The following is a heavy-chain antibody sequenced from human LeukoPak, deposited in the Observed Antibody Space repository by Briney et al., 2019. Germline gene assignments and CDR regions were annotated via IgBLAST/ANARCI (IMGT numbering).Heavy chain of an antibody. CDR2: SYHSGST. Sequence: SETLSLTCAVSGYSISSGYYWGWIRPPPGKGLEGIGSSYHSGSTYYNPSLKRRVTISVDTSKNQFSLKLSSVTAADTAVYYCASGYGSGSYYDEYWFDPWGQGTLVTVSS. D-gene: IGHD3-10*01. J-gene: IGHJ5*02. CDR1: GYSISSGYY. CDR3: ASGYGSGSYYDEYWFDP. V-gene: IGHV4-38-2*01.